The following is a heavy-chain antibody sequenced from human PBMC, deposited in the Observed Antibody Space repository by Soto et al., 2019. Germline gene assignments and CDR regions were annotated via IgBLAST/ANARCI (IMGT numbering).Heavy chain of an antibody. CDR2: ISGYNGKA. V-gene: IGHV1-18*01. CDR1: GYTFSSHG. CDR3: AREGSYGWYDC. Sequence: QVQLVQSGAEVRKPGASVKVSCKASGYTFSSHGLIWVRQAPGQGLEWMGWISGYNGKAKYAQRFQGRVTMTTDTSTSTFYMDLMSLGSDDSAVYYCAREGSYGWYDCWGQGTLVTVSS. D-gene: IGHD2-15*01. J-gene: IGHJ5*01.